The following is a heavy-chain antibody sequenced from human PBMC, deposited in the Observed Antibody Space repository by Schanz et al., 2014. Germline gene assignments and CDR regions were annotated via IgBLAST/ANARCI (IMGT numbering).Heavy chain of an antibody. J-gene: IGHJ6*02. Sequence: QVQLVQSGAAVKKPGSSVKVSCKASGGTFSSYAISWVRHAPGQGLEWMGRINPNSGGTNYAENFQGRVTMTRDTSTSTVYMELSRLTSDDTALYYCARDGHSSIWDSYYFYGLDVWGQGTTVTVSS. CDR3: ARDGHSSIWDSYYFYGLDV. CDR2: INPNSGGT. V-gene: IGHV1-2*06. CDR1: GGTFSSYA. D-gene: IGHD6-13*01.